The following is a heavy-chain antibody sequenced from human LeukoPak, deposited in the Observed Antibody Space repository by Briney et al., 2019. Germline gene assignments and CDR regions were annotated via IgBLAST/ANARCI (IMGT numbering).Heavy chain of an antibody. CDR3: ARDASRTNFDP. V-gene: IGHV1-2*02. CDR1: GYPFTAYY. D-gene: IGHD1-14*01. CDR2: INPNNGGT. Sequence: ASVKVSCKASGYPFTAYYMHWVRQAPGQGLEWVGWINPNNGGTYYAQKFQGRVTMARDTSISAVYTELSSLRSDDTAAYYCARDASRTNFDPWGQGTLVIVSS. J-gene: IGHJ5*02.